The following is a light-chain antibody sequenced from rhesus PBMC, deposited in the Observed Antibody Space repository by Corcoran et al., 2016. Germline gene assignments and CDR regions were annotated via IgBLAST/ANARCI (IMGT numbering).Light chain of an antibody. CDR3: QQYGSRPPT. J-gene: IGKJ1*01. CDR1: QSTGSW. V-gene: IGKV1-22*01. Sequence: DIQMTQSPSSLSASVGDTVTITCRASQSTGSWVAWYQQKPGNAPKVLIYKASSLQSGVPSRFSGSGSGTDVTLTINSLQSEDFATYYCQQYGSRPPTFGQGTKVEFQ. CDR2: KAS.